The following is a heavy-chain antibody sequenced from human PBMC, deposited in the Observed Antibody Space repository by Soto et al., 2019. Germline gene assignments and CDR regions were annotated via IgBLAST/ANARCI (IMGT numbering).Heavy chain of an antibody. J-gene: IGHJ3*02. CDR3: ARLQTYYYDSSGYDAFDI. D-gene: IGHD3-22*01. Sequence: SETLSLTCXVSGGSISSSSYYWGWIRQPPGKGLEWIGSIYYSGSTYYNPSLKSRVTISVDTSKNQFSLKLSSVTAADTAVYYCARLQTYYYDSSGYDAFDIWGQGTMVTVSS. CDR2: IYYSGST. V-gene: IGHV4-39*01. CDR1: GGSISSSSYY.